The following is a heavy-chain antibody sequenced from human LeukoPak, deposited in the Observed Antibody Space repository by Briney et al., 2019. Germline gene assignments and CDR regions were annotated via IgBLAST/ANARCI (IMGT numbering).Heavy chain of an antibody. V-gene: IGHV4-34*01. CDR1: GGSFSGYY. CDR2: INHSGST. J-gene: IGHJ4*02. CDR3: ARRAVVVPAAMYFDY. D-gene: IGHD2-2*01. Sequence: SETLSLTYAVYGGSFSGYYWSWIRQPPGKGLEWIGEINHSGSTNYNPSLKSRVTISVDTSKNQFSLKLSSVTAADTAVYYCARRAVVVPAAMYFDYWGQGTLVTVSS.